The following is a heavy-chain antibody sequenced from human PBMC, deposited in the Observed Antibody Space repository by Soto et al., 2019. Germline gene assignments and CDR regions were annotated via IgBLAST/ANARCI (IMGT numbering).Heavy chain of an antibody. CDR2: IYYSGST. Sequence: SETLSLTCTVSGGSISSSSYYWGWIRQPPGKGLEGIGCIYYSGSTYYNPSLKSRVTISVDTSKNQFSLKLTSVTAADTAVYYCARHGGTTVVTPFDYWGQGTLVTVSS. J-gene: IGHJ4*02. CDR3: ARHGGTTVVTPFDY. V-gene: IGHV4-39*01. CDR1: GGSISSSSYY. D-gene: IGHD4-17*01.